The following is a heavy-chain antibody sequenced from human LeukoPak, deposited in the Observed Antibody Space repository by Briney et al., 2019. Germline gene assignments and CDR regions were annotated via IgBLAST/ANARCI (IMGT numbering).Heavy chain of an antibody. Sequence: ASVKVSCKASGYTFTSYDINWVRQATGQGLEWMGWMNPNSGNTGYAQKFQGRVTMTRNTSISTAYMELSSLRSEDTAVYYCARVRAGGFFGVVNYNWFDPWGQGTLVTVSS. V-gene: IGHV1-8*01. D-gene: IGHD3-3*01. CDR2: MNPNSGNT. J-gene: IGHJ5*02. CDR3: ARVRAGGFFGVVNYNWFDP. CDR1: GYTFTSYD.